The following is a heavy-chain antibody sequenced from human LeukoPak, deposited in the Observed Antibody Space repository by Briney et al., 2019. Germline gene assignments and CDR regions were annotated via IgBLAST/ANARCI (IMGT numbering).Heavy chain of an antibody. J-gene: IGHJ4*02. V-gene: IGHV3-23*01. CDR3: AEPEGGYYDIRPD. Sequence: GGSLRLSCAASGFTFSSYAMSWVRQAPGKGLEWVSAISGSGGSTYYADSVKGRFTISRDNSKNMLYLQMNSLRAEDTAVYYCAEPEGGYYDIRPDWGQGTLVTVSS. CDR2: ISGSGGST. D-gene: IGHD3-22*01. CDR1: GFTFSSYA.